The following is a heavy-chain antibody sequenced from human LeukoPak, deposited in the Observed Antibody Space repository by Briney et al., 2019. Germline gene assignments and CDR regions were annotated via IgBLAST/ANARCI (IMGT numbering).Heavy chain of an antibody. Sequence: SETLSLTCTVSGGSISSGGYYWSWIRQPPGKGLEWIGYIYHSGSTYYNPSLKSRVTISVDRSKNQFSLKLSSVTAADTAVYYCARVPYYYDSSVGATDYWGQGTLVTVSS. CDR3: ARVPYYYDSSVGATDY. CDR1: GGSISSGGYY. J-gene: IGHJ4*02. CDR2: IYHSGST. V-gene: IGHV4-30-2*01. D-gene: IGHD3-22*01.